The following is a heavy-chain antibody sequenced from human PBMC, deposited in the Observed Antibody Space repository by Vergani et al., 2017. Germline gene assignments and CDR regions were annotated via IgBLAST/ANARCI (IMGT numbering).Heavy chain of an antibody. J-gene: IGHJ4*02. V-gene: IGHV4-31*11. D-gene: IGHD2-21*02. CDR2: IYYSGST. CDR3: ARGVVVTAIAPGDYFDY. CDR1: GGSISSGGYY. Sequence: QLQLQESGSGLVKPSQTLSLTCAVSGGSISSGGYYWSWIRQHPGKGLEWIGYIYYSGSTYYNPSLKSRVTISVDTSKNQFSLKLSSVTAADTAVYYCARGVVVTAIAPGDYFDYWGQGTLVTVSS.